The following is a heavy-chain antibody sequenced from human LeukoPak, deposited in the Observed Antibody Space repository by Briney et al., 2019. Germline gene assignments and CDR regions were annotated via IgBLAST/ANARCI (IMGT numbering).Heavy chain of an antibody. V-gene: IGHV1-69*05. CDR1: RGTFSSYA. D-gene: IGHD2-21*02. J-gene: IGHJ6*03. CDR3: AKSYCGGDCSHYYYYMDV. CDR2: IIPIFGTA. Sequence: SVKVSCKASRGTFSSYAISWVRQAPGQGLEWMGGIIPIFGTANYAQKFQGRVTITTDESTSTAYMELSSLRSEDTAVYYCAKSYCGGDCSHYYYYMDVWGKGTTVTVSS.